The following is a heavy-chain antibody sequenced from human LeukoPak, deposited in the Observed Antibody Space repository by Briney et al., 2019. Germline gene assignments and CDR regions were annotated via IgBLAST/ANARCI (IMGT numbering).Heavy chain of an antibody. CDR3: ARKGHLYYMDV. J-gene: IGHJ6*03. CDR2: IYYSGST. V-gene: IGHV4-59*12. CDR1: GGSISSYY. Sequence: PSETLSLTCTVSGGSISSYYWSWIRQPPGKGLEWIGYIYYSGSTNYNPSLKSRVTISVDTSKNQFSLKLSSVTAADTAVYYCARKGHLYYMDVWGKGTTVTISS.